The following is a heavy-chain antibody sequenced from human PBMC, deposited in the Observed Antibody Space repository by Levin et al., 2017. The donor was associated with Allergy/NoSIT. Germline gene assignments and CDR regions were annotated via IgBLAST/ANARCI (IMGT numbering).Heavy chain of an antibody. CDR3: ARLPGLLSCS. CDR1: GFTFSSYS. D-gene: IGHD2/OR15-2a*01. V-gene: IGHV3-21*01. Sequence: GESLKISCAASGFTFSSYSMNWVRQAPGKGLEWVSSISSSSSYIYYADSVKGRFTISRDNAKNSLYLQMNSLRAEDTAVYDCARLPGLLSCSWGQGTLVTVSS. J-gene: IGHJ5*02. CDR2: ISSSSSYI.